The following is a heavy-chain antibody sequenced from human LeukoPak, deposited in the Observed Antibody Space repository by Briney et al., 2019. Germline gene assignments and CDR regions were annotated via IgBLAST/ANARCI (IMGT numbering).Heavy chain of an antibody. V-gene: IGHV4-59*01. CDR3: ARVTENYDILTGYYSGYYFDY. J-gene: IGHJ4*02. D-gene: IGHD3-9*01. CDR1: GGSISSYY. CDR2: IYYSGST. Sequence: SETLSLTCTVSGGSISSYYWSWIRQPPGKGLEWIGYIYYSGSTNYNPSLKSRVTISGDTSKNQFSLKLSSVTAADTAVYYCARVTENYDILTGYYSGYYFDYWGQGTLVTVSS.